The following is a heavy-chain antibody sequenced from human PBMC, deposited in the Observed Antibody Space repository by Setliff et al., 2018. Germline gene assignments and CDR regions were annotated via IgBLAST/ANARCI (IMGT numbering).Heavy chain of an antibody. V-gene: IGHV4-4*07. Sequence: PSETLSLTCTVSGGSISNHYWSWIRQPAGKGLEWMGRIYTSGSTNYNPSLKSRVTMTVDTSKNQFSLKLSSVTAADTAVYYCARKGISALSGAFDMWGQGTMVTVSS. CDR3: ARKGISALSGAFDM. D-gene: IGHD1-26*01. CDR2: IYTSGST. CDR1: GGSISNHY. J-gene: IGHJ3*02.